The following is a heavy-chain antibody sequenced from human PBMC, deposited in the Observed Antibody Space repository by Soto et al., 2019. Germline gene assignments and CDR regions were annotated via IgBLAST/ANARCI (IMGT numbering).Heavy chain of an antibody. Sequence: EVQLLESGGGLVQPGGSLRLSCAASGFTFSTYGMSWARQAPGKGLEWVSGISGSGGSTYYADSVKGRFTLSRDNSKNTRYLQVNSLRAEDTAIYYCAKTRRYCTTTTCQYFYYDMDVWGQGTTVIVSS. CDR1: GFTFSTYG. CDR3: AKTRRYCTTTTCQYFYYDMDV. D-gene: IGHD2-2*01. J-gene: IGHJ6*02. CDR2: ISGSGGST. V-gene: IGHV3-23*01.